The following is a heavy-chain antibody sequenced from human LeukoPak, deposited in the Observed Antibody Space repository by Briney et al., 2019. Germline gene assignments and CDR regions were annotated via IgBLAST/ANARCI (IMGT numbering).Heavy chain of an antibody. CDR3: AYSSDYQQH. Sequence: SETLSLTCAVYGGSFSGYYWSWLRQPPGKGLEWIGEINHSGSTDYNPSPKSRVTISVDTSKNHQFSLKLSSVTAADTAVYYCAYSSDYQQHWGRGTLVTVSS. CDR1: GGSFSGYY. D-gene: IGHD3-22*01. V-gene: IGHV4-34*01. J-gene: IGHJ1*01. CDR2: INHSGST.